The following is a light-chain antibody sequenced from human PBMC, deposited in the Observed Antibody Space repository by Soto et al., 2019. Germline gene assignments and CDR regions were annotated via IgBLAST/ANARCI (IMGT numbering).Light chain of an antibody. CDR2: DAS. CDR1: QSVSSY. CDR3: QQRHMWPIT. J-gene: IGKJ5*01. Sequence: EIVLTQSPATLSLSPGERATLSCRASQSVSSYLAWYQQKPGQAPRLLIYDASNRATGIPPRFSGSGSGTDFTLTISSIDPEDSAVYYCQQRHMWPITFGQGTRREIK. V-gene: IGKV3-11*01.